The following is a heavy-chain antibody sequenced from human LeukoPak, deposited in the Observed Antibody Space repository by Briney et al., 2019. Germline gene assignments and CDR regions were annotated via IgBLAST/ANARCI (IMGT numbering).Heavy chain of an antibody. J-gene: IGHJ4*02. V-gene: IGHV1-2*02. CDR3: ARERGGNSPFES. D-gene: IGHD4-23*01. CDR1: GYTFTGYY. CDR2: INPNSSVT. Sequence: ASVKVSCKTSGYTFTGYYMHWVRQAPGQGLEWMGWINPNSSVTNYAQRFQGRVTMTRDTSISAAYMELGWLTSDDTAVYYCARERGGNSPFESWGQGTLVTVSS.